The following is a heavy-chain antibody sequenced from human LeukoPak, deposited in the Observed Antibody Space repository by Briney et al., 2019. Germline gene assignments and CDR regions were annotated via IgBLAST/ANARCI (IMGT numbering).Heavy chain of an antibody. D-gene: IGHD1-26*01. Sequence: GGSLRLSCAASGFTFSSYSMNWVRQAPGKGLEWVSYISTSSSTIYYADSVKGRFTISRDNAKNSLSLQMNSLKTEDTAVYYCTRDSGSYSSPPGDYWGQGTLVTVSS. J-gene: IGHJ4*02. V-gene: IGHV3-48*04. CDR2: ISTSSSTI. CDR1: GFTFSSYS. CDR3: TRDSGSYSSPPGDY.